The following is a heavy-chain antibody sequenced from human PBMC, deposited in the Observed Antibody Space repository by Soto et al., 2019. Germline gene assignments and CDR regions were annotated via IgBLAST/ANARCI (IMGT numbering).Heavy chain of an antibody. CDR3: ARDRLYDSNTQYYNSGMDV. D-gene: IGHD3-22*01. J-gene: IGHJ6*02. V-gene: IGHV3-30-3*01. Sequence: LVESGGGVVQPGRSLRVSCAASGFTFTSYAMHWVRQAPGKGLEWVATISYHGSKKDYADSVKGRFTISRDNSKNTLYLQMNSLRAEDTAVYYCARDRLYDSNTQYYNSGMDVWGQGTTVTVSS. CDR1: GFTFTSYA. CDR2: ISYHGSKK.